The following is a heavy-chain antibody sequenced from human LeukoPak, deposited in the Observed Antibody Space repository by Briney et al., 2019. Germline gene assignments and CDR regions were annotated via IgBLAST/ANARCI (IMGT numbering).Heavy chain of an antibody. Sequence: PSETLSLTCTVSGGSISSYYWSWIRQPPGKGLEWIGYLYYGGSTNYNPSLKSRVTISVGTSKNEFSLKLSSVTAADTAVYFCARNLDYYQSSGYYSGNRYFDLWGRGTLVTVSS. CDR1: GGSISSYY. CDR3: ARNLDYYQSSGYYSGNRYFDL. CDR2: LYYGGST. J-gene: IGHJ2*01. D-gene: IGHD3-22*01. V-gene: IGHV4-59*01.